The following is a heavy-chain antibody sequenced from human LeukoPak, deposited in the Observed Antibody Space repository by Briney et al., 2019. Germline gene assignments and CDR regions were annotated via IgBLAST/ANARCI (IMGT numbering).Heavy chain of an antibody. CDR2: ISGSGGST. CDR3: AKAAAGTGRDYYFDY. V-gene: IGHV3-23*01. D-gene: IGHD6-13*01. CDR1: RFTISYST. Sequence: GGSLRLSCAASRFTISYSTLNWVRQAPGKGLEWVSAISGSGGSTYYADSVKGRFTISRDNSKNTLYLQMNSLRAEDTAVYYCAKAAAGTGRDYYFDYWGQGTLVTVSS. J-gene: IGHJ4*02.